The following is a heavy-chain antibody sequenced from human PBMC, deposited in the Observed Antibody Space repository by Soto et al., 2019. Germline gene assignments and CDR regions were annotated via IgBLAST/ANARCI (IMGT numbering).Heavy chain of an antibody. CDR3: ARDKDRQQLGGNYYDMVDF. V-gene: IGHV1-69*12. CDR1: GGTFRTNA. J-gene: IGHJ6*02. Sequence: QVQLVQSGAEVKNPGSSVKISCKASGGTFRTNAFSWVRQAPGQGLEWMGGIIPIFPTPDYAQKFQGRITITADESTTTTYMELSRLRSEDTATYCCARDKDRQQLGGNYYDMVDFWGQGTRVTVSS. D-gene: IGHD1-26*01. CDR2: IIPIFPTP.